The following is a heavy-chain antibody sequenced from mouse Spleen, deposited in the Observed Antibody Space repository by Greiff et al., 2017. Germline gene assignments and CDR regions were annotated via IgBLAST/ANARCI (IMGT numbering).Heavy chain of an antibody. Sequence: VQLKQSGPGLVKPSQSLSLTCSVTGYSITSGYYWNWIRQFPGNKLEWMGYISYDGSNNYNPSLKNRISITRDTSKNQFFLKLNSVTTEDTATYYCARESSYWYFDVWGAGTTVTVSS. V-gene: IGHV3-6*01. CDR1: GYSITSGYY. CDR2: ISYDGSN. CDR3: ARESSYWYFDV. J-gene: IGHJ1*01.